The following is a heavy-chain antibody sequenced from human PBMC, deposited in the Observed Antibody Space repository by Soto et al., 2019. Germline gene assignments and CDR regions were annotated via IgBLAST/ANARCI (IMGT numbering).Heavy chain of an antibody. CDR3: ARVVILVPTASTHYYYHVDV. D-gene: IGHD2-2*01. J-gene: IGHJ6*02. CDR2: IIPIVGTG. Sequence: QGQLVQSGAEVRKPGSSVTVSCKASVGTFSNYAISWVRQAPGQGIEWMGGIIPIVGTGSYAQTFQGRVTITADETTPTAYMELSSLRFEDTAVYYCARVVILVPTASTHYYYHVDVWGPGTTVTVSS. CDR1: VGTFSNYA. V-gene: IGHV1-69*01.